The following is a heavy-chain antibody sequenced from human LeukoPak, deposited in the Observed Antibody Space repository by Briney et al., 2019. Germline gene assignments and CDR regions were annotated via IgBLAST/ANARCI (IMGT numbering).Heavy chain of an antibody. CDR3: ASSPGGYAIFDY. D-gene: IGHD5-12*01. CDR1: GGSISSGGYY. J-gene: IGHJ4*02. CDR2: IYHSGST. V-gene: IGHV4-30-2*01. Sequence: SETLSLTCTVSGGSISSGGYYWSWIRQPPGKGLEWIGYIYHSGSTYYNPSLKSRVTISVDRSKNQFSLKLSSVTAADTAVYYCASSPGGYAIFDYWGQGTLVTVSS.